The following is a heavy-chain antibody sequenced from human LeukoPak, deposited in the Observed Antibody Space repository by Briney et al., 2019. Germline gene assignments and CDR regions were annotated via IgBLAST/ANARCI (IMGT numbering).Heavy chain of an antibody. J-gene: IGHJ4*02. Sequence: SVKVSCXASGGTFSSYAIRWVRQAPGQGLEWMGRIIPIFGTANYAQKFQGRVTITTDESTSTAYMELSSLRSEDTAVYYCARGGGSGSYGFDYWGQGTLVTVSS. CDR1: GGTFSSYA. V-gene: IGHV1-69*05. CDR2: IIPIFGTA. D-gene: IGHD3-10*01. CDR3: ARGGGSGSYGFDY.